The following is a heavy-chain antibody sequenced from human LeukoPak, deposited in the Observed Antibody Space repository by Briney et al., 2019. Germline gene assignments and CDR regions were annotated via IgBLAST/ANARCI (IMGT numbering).Heavy chain of an antibody. CDR2: ISDSGGRT. CDR1: GITLSNYG. J-gene: IGHJ4*02. V-gene: IGHV3-23*01. D-gene: IGHD3-10*01. CDR3: AKRGVIRVILVGLHKEAYYFDS. Sequence: GGSLRLSCAVSGITLSNYGMSWVRQAPGKGLEWVAGISDSGGRTNYADSVKGRFTISRDNPKNTLYLQMNSLRAEDTAVYFCAKRGVIRVILVGLHKEAYYFDSWGQGALVTVSS.